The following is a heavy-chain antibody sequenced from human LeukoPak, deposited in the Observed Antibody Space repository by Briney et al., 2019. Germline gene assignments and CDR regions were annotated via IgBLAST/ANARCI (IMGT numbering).Heavy chain of an antibody. J-gene: IGHJ4*02. D-gene: IGHD3-10*01. CDR2: IYPADSDT. Sequence: PRQSLKISCQVSGYSFTNYWIGWVRQLPGKGLEWMGIIYPADSDTTYSPSFQGQVTISVDKSVSTAYLQWSSLKASDTAMYYCARQSRDGSKTRGYYFDYWGQGTLVTVSS. CDR3: ARQSRDGSKTRGYYFDY. V-gene: IGHV5-51*01. CDR1: GYSFTNYW.